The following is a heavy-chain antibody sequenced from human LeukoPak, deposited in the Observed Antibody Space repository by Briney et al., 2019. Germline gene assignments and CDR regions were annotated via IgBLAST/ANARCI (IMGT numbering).Heavy chain of an antibody. CDR1: GFTFNSYP. Sequence: GGSLRLSCAASGFTFNSYPMNRVRQAPGKGLEWVSAITDSGTSTYYADSVKGRFTISRDNSKNTVYLQMNSLRAEDTALYYCAKVRITIYGVVDAFDIWGQGTMVTVYS. V-gene: IGHV3-23*01. CDR3: AKVRITIYGVVDAFDI. J-gene: IGHJ3*02. D-gene: IGHD3-3*01. CDR2: ITDSGTST.